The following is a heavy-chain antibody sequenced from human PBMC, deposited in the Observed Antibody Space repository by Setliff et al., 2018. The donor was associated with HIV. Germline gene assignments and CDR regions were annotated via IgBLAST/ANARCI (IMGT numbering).Heavy chain of an antibody. D-gene: IGHD1-26*01. CDR3: AGGPGTTSIDY. CDR2: IYYGGNT. V-gene: IGHV4-34*01. Sequence: SETLSLTCAVYGGSFSGYYWSWIRQPPGKGLEWIGSIYYGGNTYYNPSLKSRVTISVDTSKNQFSLELISVTAADTAVYYCAGGPGTTSIDYWAQGTLVTVSS. CDR1: GGSFSGYY. J-gene: IGHJ4*02.